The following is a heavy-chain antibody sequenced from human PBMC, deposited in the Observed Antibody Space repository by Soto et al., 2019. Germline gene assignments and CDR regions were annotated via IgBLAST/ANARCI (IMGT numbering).Heavy chain of an antibody. CDR3: AKDRWVTTRSFDF. V-gene: IGHV3-48*02. CDR2: ISTVADIT. CDR1: GFKFSDYS. D-gene: IGHD4-17*01. J-gene: IGHJ4*02. Sequence: EVQLVESGGGFTQAGGSLRLSCAASGFKFSDYSFNWVRQGPGRGLEWIAFISTVADITYYADSVKGRFAISRDNAENTVFLQMNSLRDEDTAVYYGAKDRWVTTRSFDFWGQGTLVAVS.